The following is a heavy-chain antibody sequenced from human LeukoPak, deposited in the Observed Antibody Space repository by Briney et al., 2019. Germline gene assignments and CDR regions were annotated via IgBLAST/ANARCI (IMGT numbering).Heavy chain of an antibody. Sequence: GGSLRLSCAASGFTFSSYSMNWVRQAPGKGLEWVSYISSSSSTIYYADSVKGRFTISRDNAKNSLYLQMNSLRAEDTAVYYCARDLYCSGDSCYSGLKYWGQGTLVTVSS. CDR1: GFTFSSYS. J-gene: IGHJ4*02. CDR3: ARDLYCSGDSCYSGLKY. V-gene: IGHV3-48*01. CDR2: ISSSSSTI. D-gene: IGHD2-15*01.